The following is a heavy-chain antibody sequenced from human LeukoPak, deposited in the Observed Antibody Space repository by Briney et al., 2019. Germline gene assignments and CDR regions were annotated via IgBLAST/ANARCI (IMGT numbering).Heavy chain of an antibody. CDR2: IIPIFGIA. CDR1: GGTFSSYA. J-gene: IGHJ6*02. V-gene: IGHV1-69*04. CDR3: AKDKGAYKYYTPGRAA. Sequence: SVKVSCKAPGGTFSSYAISWVRQAPGQGLEWMGRIIPIFGIANYAQKFQGRVTITADKSTSTAYMELSSLRSEDTAVYYCAKDKGAYKYYTPGRAAGGQGTT. D-gene: IGHD5-24*01.